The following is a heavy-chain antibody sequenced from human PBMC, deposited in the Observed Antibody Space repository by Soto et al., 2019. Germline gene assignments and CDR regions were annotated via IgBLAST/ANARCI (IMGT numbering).Heavy chain of an antibody. V-gene: IGHV3-21*01. CDR3: VGDSGPGKPPNYYGMGV. D-gene: IGHD2-8*01. Sequence: PGGSLRLSCSASGFMFNTYTMNWVRLAPGRGLEWVSSIRSGNSYIYYADSVKGRSTISRDNAKNTLYLQMNSLRAGDTAVYYCVGDSGPGKPPNYYGMGVWGQGTTVPVSS. CDR2: IRSGNSYI. CDR1: GFMFNTYT. J-gene: IGHJ6*02.